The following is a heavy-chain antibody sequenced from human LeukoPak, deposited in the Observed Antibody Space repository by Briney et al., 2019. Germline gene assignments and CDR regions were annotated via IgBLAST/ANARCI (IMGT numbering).Heavy chain of an antibody. J-gene: IGHJ4*02. D-gene: IGHD5-18*01. CDR2: INPGNGDT. Sequence: ASVKVSCKGSGYTFTNYAVHWVRQAPGQRLEWLGWINPGNGDTKYSQNFQGRVTVTSDTSVATAYVELSRLRSDDTAVYYCARIIVTAMGLRPTTSIDYWGQGTLVTVSS. CDR1: GYTFTNYA. V-gene: IGHV1-3*01. CDR3: ARIIVTAMGLRPTTSIDY.